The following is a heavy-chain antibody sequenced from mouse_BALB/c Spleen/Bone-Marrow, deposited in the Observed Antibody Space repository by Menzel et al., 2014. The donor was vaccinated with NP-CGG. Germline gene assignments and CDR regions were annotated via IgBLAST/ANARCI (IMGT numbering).Heavy chain of an antibody. D-gene: IGHD4-1*01. CDR2: IDPANGNT. CDR3: ARWEYYAMDY. J-gene: IGHJ4*01. V-gene: IGHV14-3*02. Sequence: VQLQQSGAELVKPGDSVKLSCTASGFNIKDTYMHWVKQRHEQGLEWIGRIDPANGNTKYDPKFQGKATITADTSSNTSYLQLSILTSEDTSVYYCARWEYYAMDYWGQGTSVTVSS. CDR1: GFNIKDTY.